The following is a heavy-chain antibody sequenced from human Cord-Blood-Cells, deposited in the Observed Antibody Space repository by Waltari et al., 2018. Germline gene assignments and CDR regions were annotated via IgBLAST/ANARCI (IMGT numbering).Heavy chain of an antibody. Sequence: EVQLVESGGGLIQPGGPLKLSCAPPGFTVVATNIGGSRQPQGKGLEWVSVIYSGGSTYYADSVKGRFTISRDNSKNTLYLQMNSLRAEDTAMYYCARDRNWNYAFDIWGQGTMVTVSS. CDR1: GFTVVAT. CDR2: IYSGGST. D-gene: IGHD1-7*01. CDR3: ARDRNWNYAFDI. V-gene: IGHV3-53*01. J-gene: IGHJ3*02.